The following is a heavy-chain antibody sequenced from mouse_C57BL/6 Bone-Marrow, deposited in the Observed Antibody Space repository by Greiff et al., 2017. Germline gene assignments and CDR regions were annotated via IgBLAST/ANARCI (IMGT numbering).Heavy chain of an antibody. J-gene: IGHJ1*03. CDR3: AREEITTVVADWYFDV. V-gene: IGHV1-9*01. CDR2: ILPGSGST. Sequence: VQLQESGAELMKPGASVKLSCKATGYTFTGYWIEWVKQRPGLGLEWIGEILPGSGSTNYNEKFKGKATFTADTSSNTAYMQLSSLTTEDSAIYYCAREEITTVVADWYFDVWGTGTTVTVSS. D-gene: IGHD1-1*01. CDR1: GYTFTGYW.